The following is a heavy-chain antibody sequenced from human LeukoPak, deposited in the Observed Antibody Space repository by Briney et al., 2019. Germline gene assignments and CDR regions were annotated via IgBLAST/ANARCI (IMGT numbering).Heavy chain of an antibody. D-gene: IGHD5-12*01. V-gene: IGHV3-30*18. CDR1: GFTFSSYG. CDR3: AKNFRRGYSGYDYGTDFDY. Sequence: GGSLRLSCAASGFTFSSYGMHWVRQAPGKGLEWVAVISYDGSNKYYADSVKGRFTISRDNSKNTLYLQMNSLRAEDTAVYHCAKNFRRGYSGYDYGTDFDYWGQGTLVTVSS. J-gene: IGHJ4*02. CDR2: ISYDGSNK.